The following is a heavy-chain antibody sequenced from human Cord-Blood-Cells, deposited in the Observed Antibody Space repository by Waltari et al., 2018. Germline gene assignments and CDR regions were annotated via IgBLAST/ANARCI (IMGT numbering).Heavy chain of an antibody. D-gene: IGHD6-6*01. CDR3: AKDSSSSFDY. J-gene: IGHJ4*02. CDR1: GFTFDDYT. V-gene: IGHV3-43*01. CDR2: ISWDGGST. Sequence: EVQLVESVGVVVQPGGSLRLSCAASGFTFDDYTMHWVRQAPGKGLEWVSLISWDGGSTYYADSVKGRFTISRDNSKNSLYLQMNSLRTEDTALYYCAKDSSSSFDYWGQGTLVTVSS.